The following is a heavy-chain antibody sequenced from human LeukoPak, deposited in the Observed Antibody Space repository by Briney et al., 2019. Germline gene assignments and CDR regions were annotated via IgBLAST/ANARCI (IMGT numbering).Heavy chain of an antibody. D-gene: IGHD2-21*02. CDR3: ARDENCGGDCYSRLGGFFDY. CDR1: GGTFSSYA. V-gene: IGHV1-69*04. Sequence: SVKVSCKASGGTFSSYAISWVRQAPGQGLEWMGRIIPILDIANYAQKFQGRVTITADKSTSTAYMELSSLRSEDTAVYYCARDENCGGDCYSRLGGFFDYWGQGTLVTVSS. CDR2: IIPILDIA. J-gene: IGHJ4*02.